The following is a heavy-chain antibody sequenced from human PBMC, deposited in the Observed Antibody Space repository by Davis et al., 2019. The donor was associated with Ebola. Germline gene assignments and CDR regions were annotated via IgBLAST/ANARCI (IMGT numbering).Heavy chain of an antibody. CDR3: ASREVGLHNLF. D-gene: IGHD1-26*01. J-gene: IGHJ4*02. CDR2: IKSDGSTK. CDR1: GFTFSNYW. V-gene: IGHV3-74*01. Sequence: GESLKISCVVSGFTFSNYWMHWVRQAPGKGLVWVSRIKSDGSTKSYADSVKGRFTISRDNSKNTLYLQMSSLTAEDTGVYYCASREVGLHNLFWGQGTLVTVSS.